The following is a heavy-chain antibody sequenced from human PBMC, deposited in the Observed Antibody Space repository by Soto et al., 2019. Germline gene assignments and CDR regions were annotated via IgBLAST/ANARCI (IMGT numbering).Heavy chain of an antibody. CDR3: AREGVAAAGTIDY. V-gene: IGHV1-2*02. CDR1: GYTFTGYY. D-gene: IGHD6-13*01. J-gene: IGHJ4*02. CDR2: INPNSGGT. Sequence: ASVKVSCKASGYTFTGYYMHWVRQAPGQGLEWMGWINPNSGGTNYAQKFQGRVTMTRDTSISTAYMELSRLRSDDTAVYYCAREGVAAAGTIDYWGQGTLVTVS.